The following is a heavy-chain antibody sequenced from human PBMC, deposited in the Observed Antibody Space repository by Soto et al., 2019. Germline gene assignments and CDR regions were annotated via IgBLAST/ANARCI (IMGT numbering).Heavy chain of an antibody. Sequence: SPPTLVNHTHTLTLTSTFSGFSLSTSGICISWIRQPPGKALEWLALIDWDDDKYYSTSLKTRLTISKDTSKNQVVLTMTNMDPVDTATYYCARYSSSFTDRYCYYYGMDFWGQGITVTLFS. V-gene: IGHV2-70*01. CDR1: GFSLSTSGIC. D-gene: IGHD6-6*01. J-gene: IGHJ6*02. CDR2: IDWDDDK. CDR3: ARYSSSFTDRYCYYYGMDF.